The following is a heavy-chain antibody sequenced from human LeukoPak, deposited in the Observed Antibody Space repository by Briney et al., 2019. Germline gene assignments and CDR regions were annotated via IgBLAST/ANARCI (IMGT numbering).Heavy chain of an antibody. V-gene: IGHV3-23*01. D-gene: IGHD4-17*01. J-gene: IGHJ4*02. CDR2: ISGSGARA. CDR1: GFNFRGYA. Sequence: SLSLSCAASGFNFRGYAMSWVRQAPGKGLEWVSAISGSGARAHYAESVGGRFTISRDNAQNTLYLKMNSLRGEDTAVYYCARQSSVTTSGLEYWGQGTLVTVSS. CDR3: ARQSSVTTSGLEY.